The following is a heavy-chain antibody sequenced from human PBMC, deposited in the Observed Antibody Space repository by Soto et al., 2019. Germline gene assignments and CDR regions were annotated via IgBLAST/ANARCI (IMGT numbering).Heavy chain of an antibody. CDR1: GISFSSYW. CDR2: IQQDGNEK. Sequence: EVQLVESGGGLVQPGGSLRLSCAASGISFSSYWMSWVRQAPGKGLEWVANIQQDGNEKYYVDSVKGRFTISRDNAKKSLYLQMKSLRAEDTAVYYCARGGYYFDYWGQGNLVTVSS. V-gene: IGHV3-7*04. D-gene: IGHD3-16*01. J-gene: IGHJ4*02. CDR3: ARGGYYFDY.